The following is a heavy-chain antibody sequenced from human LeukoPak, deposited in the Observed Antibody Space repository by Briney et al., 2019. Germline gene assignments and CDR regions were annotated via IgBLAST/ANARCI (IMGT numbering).Heavy chain of an antibody. CDR3: ARGRGSGSYYTYYYYGMDV. D-gene: IGHD3-10*01. J-gene: IGHJ6*02. CDR1: GFTFSSYG. V-gene: IGHV3-23*01. CDR2: ISGSGGST. Sequence: GGSLRLSCAASGFTFSSYGMHWVRQAPGKGLEWVAVISGSGGSTSYADSAKGRFTISRDNSKNTLYLQMNSLRAEDMAVYYCARGRGSGSYYTYYYYGMDVWGQGTTVTVSS.